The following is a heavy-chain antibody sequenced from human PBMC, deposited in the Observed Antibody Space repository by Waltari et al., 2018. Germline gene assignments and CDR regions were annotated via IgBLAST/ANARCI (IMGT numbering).Heavy chain of an antibody. CDR3: AAYIGASVGTASFDV. CDR1: AGSITSARNH. CDR2: ISYSGTT. J-gene: IGHJ3*01. D-gene: IGHD2-21*01. Sequence: HLHLQESGPGLVKPSEPVSLTRSVSAGSITSARNHWGWLRQPPGPGLEWIGTISYSGTTYNGPSLQSRVTISRDTSKNQLSLKLDSVTASDTAVYYCAAYIGASVGTASFDVWGQGTMVTVSS. V-gene: IGHV4-39*01.